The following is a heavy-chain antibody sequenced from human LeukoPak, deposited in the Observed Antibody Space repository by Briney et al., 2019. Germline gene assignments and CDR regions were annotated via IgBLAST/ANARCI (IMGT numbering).Heavy chain of an antibody. Sequence: GGSLRLSCAASGFTFSSYAMSWVRQAPGKGLEWVSAISGSGGSTYYADSVKGRFTISRDNSKNTLYLQMNSLRAEDTAVYYCARDSGRDSSSWYDAFDIWGQGTMVTVSS. CDR2: ISGSGGST. CDR3: ARDSGRDSSSWYDAFDI. D-gene: IGHD6-13*01. CDR1: GFTFSSYA. V-gene: IGHV3-23*01. J-gene: IGHJ3*02.